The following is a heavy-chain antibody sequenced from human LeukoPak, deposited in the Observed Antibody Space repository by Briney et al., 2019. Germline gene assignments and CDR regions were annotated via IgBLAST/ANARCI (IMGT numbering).Heavy chain of an antibody. Sequence: SETLSLTCTVSGDSISSDHYYWSWIRQPPGKGLEWIGCIYYGGSTYYNPSLKSRITISLDTSKNQFSLKLRSVTAADTAVYYCARVIPDIVVVVAAIGWFDPWGQGTLVTASS. CDR1: GDSISSDHYY. J-gene: IGHJ5*02. CDR3: ARVIPDIVVVVAAIGWFDP. D-gene: IGHD2-15*01. CDR2: IYYGGST. V-gene: IGHV4-30-4*01.